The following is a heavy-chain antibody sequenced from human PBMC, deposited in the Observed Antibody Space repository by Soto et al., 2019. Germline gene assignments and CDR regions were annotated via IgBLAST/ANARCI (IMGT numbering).Heavy chain of an antibody. D-gene: IGHD2-15*01. Sequence: LRLSSGDSGIIVRGNFMVWVGRATGKGLEWVSALYRVGVAYYADAVKGRFIISRDNPENTLYLQMTSLRADDSAIYYCARALVEVPTHPRLDAFDLWVQGTLVTVSS. CDR1: GIIVRGNF. CDR3: ARALVEVPTHPRLDAFDL. CDR2: LYRVGVA. J-gene: IGHJ3*01. V-gene: IGHV3-53*01.